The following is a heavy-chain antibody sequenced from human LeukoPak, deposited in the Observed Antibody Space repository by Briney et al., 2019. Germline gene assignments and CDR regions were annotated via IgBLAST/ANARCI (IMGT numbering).Heavy chain of an antibody. D-gene: IGHD3-10*01. J-gene: IGHJ5*02. CDR1: GGSISSGGYY. Sequence: PSRTLSLTCTVSGGSISSGGYYWSWIRQHPGKGLEWIGYIYYSGSTYYNPSLKSRVTISVDTSKNQFSLKLSSVTAADTAVYYCARDVITMVRGVENWFDPWGQGTLVTVSS. CDR2: IYYSGST. CDR3: ARDVITMVRGVENWFDP. V-gene: IGHV4-31*03.